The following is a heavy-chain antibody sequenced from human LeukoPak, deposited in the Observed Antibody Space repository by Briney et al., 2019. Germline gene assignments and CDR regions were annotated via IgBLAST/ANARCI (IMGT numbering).Heavy chain of an antibody. Sequence: PSGTLSLTCAVSGGSISSNNWWGWVRQPPGKGQEWIGTVYYIGTTFYNPSLKSRLTLSVDTSKNQFSLKLGSVTAADTSVYYCARLSDRDPQHWFDPWGQGILVTVSS. CDR1: GGSISSNNW. J-gene: IGHJ5*02. D-gene: IGHD2/OR15-2a*01. V-gene: IGHV4-4*02. CDR2: VYYIGTT. CDR3: ARLSDRDPQHWFDP.